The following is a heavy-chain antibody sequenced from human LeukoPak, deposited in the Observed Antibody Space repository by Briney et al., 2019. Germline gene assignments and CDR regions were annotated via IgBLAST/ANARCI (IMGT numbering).Heavy chain of an antibody. J-gene: IGHJ4*02. CDR2: IWYDGSNK. Sequence: GGSLRLFCAASGFTFNSYGIHWVRQAPGKGLEWVAFIWYDGSNKYYADSVKGRFTISRDNSKNMLYLQMNSLRAEDTAVYYCARARTTRGFDYWGQGTLVTVSS. V-gene: IGHV3-33*01. CDR3: ARARTTRGFDY. D-gene: IGHD4-17*01. CDR1: GFTFNSYG.